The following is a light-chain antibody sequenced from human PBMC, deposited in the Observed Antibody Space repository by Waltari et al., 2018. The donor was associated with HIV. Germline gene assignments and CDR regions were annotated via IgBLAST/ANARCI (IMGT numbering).Light chain of an antibody. CDR3: SSYTSSSPYA. Sequence: QSALTQPASVSGSPGQSITISCTGTSSDVGGYHYVSWYQHNPGKAPKLMIYDVSNRPSGVSNRFSVSKSGNTASLTISVLQAEDEADYYCSSYTSSSPYAFGTGTKVTVL. CDR1: SSDVGGYHY. CDR2: DVS. V-gene: IGLV2-14*03. J-gene: IGLJ1*01.